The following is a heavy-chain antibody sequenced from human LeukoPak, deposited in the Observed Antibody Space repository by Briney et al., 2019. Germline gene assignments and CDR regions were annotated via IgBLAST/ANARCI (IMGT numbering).Heavy chain of an antibody. Sequence: SETLSLTCTVSGGSISISHPYWGWIRQPPGKGLEWIGSILYSGVTYYNPSLGSRLTISVDPSKTQLSLKLTSVTAADTAVYFCARHLSGKTDYWGQGALITVSS. CDR2: ILYSGVT. CDR1: GGSISISHPY. V-gene: IGHV4-39*01. D-gene: IGHD3-10*01. CDR3: ARHLSGKTDY. J-gene: IGHJ4*02.